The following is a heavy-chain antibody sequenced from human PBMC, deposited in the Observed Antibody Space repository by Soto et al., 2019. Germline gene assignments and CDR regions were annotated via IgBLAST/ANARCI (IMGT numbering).Heavy chain of an antibody. CDR1: GLPHSSFA. Sequence: LRLSCIASGLPHSSFAMMWVRRAPGKGLERVSGIYGSGRGIEYADSVKGRFTISRDKSKNTVYLQMTDLRADDTAVYYCAKDAVYNDGLWLMDHWGRGTQVTVSS. CDR2: IYGSGRGI. V-gene: IGHV3-23*05. D-gene: IGHD2-21*01. J-gene: IGHJ4*02. CDR3: AKDAVYNDGLWLMDH.